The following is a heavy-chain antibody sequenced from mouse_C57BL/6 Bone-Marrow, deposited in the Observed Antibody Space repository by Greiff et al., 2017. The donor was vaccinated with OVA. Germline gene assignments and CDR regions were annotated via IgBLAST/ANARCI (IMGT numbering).Heavy chain of an antibody. CDR2: IDPANGNT. Sequence: EVHLVESGAELVKPGASVKLSCTASGFNIKDYYMHWVKQRTEQGLEWIGRIDPANGNTKYAPKFQGKATITADTSSNTAYLQLSSLTSEDTAIYYCAHYLFAYWGQGTLVTVSA. J-gene: IGHJ3*01. CDR3: AHYLFAY. D-gene: IGHD5-5*01. V-gene: IGHV14-3*01. CDR1: GFNIKDYY.